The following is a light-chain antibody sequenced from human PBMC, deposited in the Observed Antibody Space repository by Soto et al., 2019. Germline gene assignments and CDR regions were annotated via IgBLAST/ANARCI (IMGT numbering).Light chain of an antibody. V-gene: IGLV1-44*01. CDR2: SNN. CDR3: AAWDDGLNAF. Sequence: QSVLTQPPSASGTPGQRVTISCSGSSSNIGSNTVNWYQQLPGTAPKLLIYSNNQRPSGVPDRFSGSKSGTSASLAISGLQSEDEADYYCAAWDDGLNAFFGTGTKLTVL. CDR1: SSNIGSNT. J-gene: IGLJ1*01.